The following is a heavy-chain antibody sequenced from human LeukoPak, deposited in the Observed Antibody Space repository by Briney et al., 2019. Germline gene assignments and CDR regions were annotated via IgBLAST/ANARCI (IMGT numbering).Heavy chain of an antibody. CDR1: GFTFSSYA. CDR3: SKDKFERGSGWVSGC. Sequence: PGRSLRLSCAASGFTFSSYAMHWVRQAPGKGLEWVAVISYDGSNKYYADSVKGRFTISRDNSKNTLYLQMNSLRAEDTALYYCSKDKFERGSGWVSGCWGQGTLVTVSS. V-gene: IGHV3-30-3*01. J-gene: IGHJ4*02. CDR2: ISYDGSNK. D-gene: IGHD6-19*01.